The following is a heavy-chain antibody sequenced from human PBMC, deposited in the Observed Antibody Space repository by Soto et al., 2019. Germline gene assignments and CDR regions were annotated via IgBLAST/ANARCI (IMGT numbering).Heavy chain of an antibody. CDR2: VDHSGST. CDR1: GGSFSGYY. V-gene: IGHV4-34*01. CDR3: ARGLGSLPGGMDV. Sequence: ETLSLTCAVYGGSFSGYYWRWIRQPPGKGLEWIGEVDHSGSTNQNPSLKSRVTISLETSKNQFSLKLSSVTAADTGVYYCARGLGSLPGGMDVWGQGTTVTVSS. J-gene: IGHJ6*02.